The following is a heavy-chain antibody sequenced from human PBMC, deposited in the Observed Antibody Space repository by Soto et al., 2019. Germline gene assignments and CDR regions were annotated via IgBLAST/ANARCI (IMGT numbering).Heavy chain of an antibody. CDR3: AKDISSYSGGYTYYFDC. CDR2: ISNDGRKI. CDR1: GFTFSKFA. Sequence: QVQLVESGGGVVQPGRSLRLSCAASGFTFSKFAMHWVRQAPGKGLEWVAVISNDGRKIYYVDSVKGRFTISRDNSNNTLSLQMNSLRLEDTAVYYCAKDISSYSGGYTYYFDCWGQGTLVTVSS. J-gene: IGHJ4*02. D-gene: IGHD1-26*01. V-gene: IGHV3-30*18.